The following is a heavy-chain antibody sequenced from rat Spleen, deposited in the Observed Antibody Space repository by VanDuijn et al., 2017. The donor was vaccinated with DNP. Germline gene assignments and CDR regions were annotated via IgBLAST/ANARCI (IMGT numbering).Heavy chain of an antibody. V-gene: IGHV3-3*01. Sequence: EVQLQESGPGLVKPSQSLSLTCSVTGYSISGSYRWNWIRKFPGHKLEWMGYINSAGSTNYNPSLKGRISITSDTSKNQFFLQVNSVTTEDTATYYCARGDILRSFDYWGQGVMVTVSS. CDR2: INSAGST. CDR1: GYSISGSYR. J-gene: IGHJ2*01. D-gene: IGHD1-6*01. CDR3: ARGDILRSFDY.